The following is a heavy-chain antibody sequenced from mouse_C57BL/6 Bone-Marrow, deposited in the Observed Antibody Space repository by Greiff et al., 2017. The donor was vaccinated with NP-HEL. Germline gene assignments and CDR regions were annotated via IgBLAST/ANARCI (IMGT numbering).Heavy chain of an antibody. V-gene: IGHV1-55*01. D-gene: IGHD1-1*01. CDR1: GYTFTSYW. CDR3: ARRYYGSSYWYFDV. CDR2: IYPGSGST. J-gene: IGHJ1*03. Sequence: QVQLKQPGAELVKPGASVKMSCKASGYTFTSYWITWVKQRPGRGLEWIGDIYPGSGSTNYNEKFKSKATLTVDTSSSTAYMQLSSLTSEDSAVYDCARRYYGSSYWYFDVWGTGTTVTVSS.